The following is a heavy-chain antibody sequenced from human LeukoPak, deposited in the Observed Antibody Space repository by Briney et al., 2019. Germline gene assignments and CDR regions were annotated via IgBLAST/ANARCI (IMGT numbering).Heavy chain of an antibody. CDR2: IYYSGST. V-gene: IGHV4-59*01. Sequence: PSETLSLTCTVSGGSISSYYWSSIRQPPGKGLEWIGYIYYSGSTNYNPSLKSRVTISVDTSKNQFSLKLSSVTAADTAVYYCARSNPTGAFDIWGQGTMVTVSS. D-gene: IGHD1-14*01. J-gene: IGHJ3*02. CDR1: GGSISSYY. CDR3: ARSNPTGAFDI.